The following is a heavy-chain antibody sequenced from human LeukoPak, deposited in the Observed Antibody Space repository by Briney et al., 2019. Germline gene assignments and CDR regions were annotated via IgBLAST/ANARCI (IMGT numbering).Heavy chain of an antibody. V-gene: IGHV4-34*01. D-gene: IGHD2-2*01. CDR1: GGSFSGYY. J-gene: IGHJ5*02. CDR3: ARHPYSESCSRTNCFRNWFDP. Sequence: SETLSLTCAVYGGSFSGYYWSWIRQPPGKGLEWIGEINHSGSTNYNPSLKSRVTISVDTSKNQFSLKLSSVTAADTAVYYCARHPYSESCSRTNCFRNWFDPWGQGILVSVSS. CDR2: INHSGST.